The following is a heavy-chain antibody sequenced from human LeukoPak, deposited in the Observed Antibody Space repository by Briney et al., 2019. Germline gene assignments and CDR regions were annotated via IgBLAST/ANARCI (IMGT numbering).Heavy chain of an antibody. J-gene: IGHJ4*02. CDR1: GFTFSSYS. V-gene: IGHV3-30*18. CDR2: ISNDGSKK. D-gene: IGHD5-18*01. CDR3: AKDRYSYAFEYSDS. Sequence: EGSLRLSCAASGFTFSSYSMNWVRQAPGKGLDWVAVISNDGSKKYYADSVKGRFTISRDNSKNTLSLQVSSLRTEDTAVYYCAKDRYSYAFEYSDSWGQGTLVTVSS.